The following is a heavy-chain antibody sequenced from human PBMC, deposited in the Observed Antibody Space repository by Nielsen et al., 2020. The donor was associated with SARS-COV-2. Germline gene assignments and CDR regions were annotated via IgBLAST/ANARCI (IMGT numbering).Heavy chain of an antibody. CDR3: ARGKRSYSGTFLNYYYYYYMDV. Sequence: SETLSLTCAVFGASFSENKWNWVRQPPGKGLEWIGEIDHSGSTSYNPSLKSRVTMSVDTSKNQFSLTLNSVTAADTAVYFCARGKRSYSGTFLNYYYYYYMDVWGKGTTVTVSS. J-gene: IGHJ6*03. CDR2: IDHSGST. V-gene: IGHV4-34*01. CDR1: GASFSENK. D-gene: IGHD1-14*01.